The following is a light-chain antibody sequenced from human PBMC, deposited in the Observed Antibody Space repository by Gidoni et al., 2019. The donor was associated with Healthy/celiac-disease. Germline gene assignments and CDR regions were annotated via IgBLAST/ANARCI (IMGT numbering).Light chain of an antibody. V-gene: IGLV3-21*02. CDR1: NIGSKS. CDR2: EDS. J-gene: IGLJ2*01. Sequence: SYVLTQPHSVSVAPGQTARITCGGNNIGSKSVHWYQQKPGQAPVLVVYEDSDRPSGIPERFSGSNSGNTATLTISRVEAGDEADYYCQVWDSSSDHVVFGGGTKLTVL. CDR3: QVWDSSSDHVV.